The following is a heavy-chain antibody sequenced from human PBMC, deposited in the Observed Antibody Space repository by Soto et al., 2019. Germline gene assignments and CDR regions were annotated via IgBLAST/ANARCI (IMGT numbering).Heavy chain of an antibody. Sequence: ASVKVSCKASGYTFTSYYMHWVRQAPGQGLEWMGWISACGGNTNYAQKLQGRVTMTTDTSTSTAYMELRSLRSDDTAVYYCARDSRITMIVVVISAFDIWGQGTMVTVSS. CDR2: ISACGGNT. CDR1: GYTFTSYY. J-gene: IGHJ3*02. CDR3: ARDSRITMIVVVISAFDI. V-gene: IGHV1-18*04. D-gene: IGHD3-22*01.